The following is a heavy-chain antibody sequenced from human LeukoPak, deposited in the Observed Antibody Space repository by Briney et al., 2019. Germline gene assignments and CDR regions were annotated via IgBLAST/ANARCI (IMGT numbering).Heavy chain of an antibody. J-gene: IGHJ6*03. CDR3: ARVGGPYYYYMDV. CDR2: ISYDGSNK. V-gene: IGHV3-30*04. CDR1: GFTFSSYA. D-gene: IGHD3-16*01. Sequence: PGGSLRLSCAASGFTFSSYAMHWVRQAPGKGLEWVAVISYDGSNKYYADSVKGRFTISRDNSKNTLYLQMNSLRAEDTAVYYCARVGGPYYYYMDVWGKGTTVTVSS.